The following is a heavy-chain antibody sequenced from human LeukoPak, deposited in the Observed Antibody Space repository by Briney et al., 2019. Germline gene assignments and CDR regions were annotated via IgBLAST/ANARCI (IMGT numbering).Heavy chain of an antibody. D-gene: IGHD1-26*01. CDR3: AKGGKWDVTPFDY. J-gene: IGHJ4*02. V-gene: IGHV3-23*01. Sequence: GGSLRLSCAASGFTFSNYAMSWVRQAPGKGLEWVSTISGGGGSTYYADSVKGRFTISRDNSKNTLYLQVNSLRAEDTAVYYCAKGGKWDVTPFDYWGQGTLVTVSS. CDR2: ISGGGGST. CDR1: GFTFSNYA.